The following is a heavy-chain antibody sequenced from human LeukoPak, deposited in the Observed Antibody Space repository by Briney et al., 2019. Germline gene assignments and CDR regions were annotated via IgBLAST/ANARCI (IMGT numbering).Heavy chain of an antibody. CDR1: GFTFSSYS. CDR3: ARDKHSSSTFDY. D-gene: IGHD6-6*01. J-gene: IGHJ4*02. Sequence: PGGSLRLSCAASGFTFSSYSMNWVRQAPGKGLEWVSSISSSSSYIYYADSVEGRFTISRDNAKNSLYLQMNSLRAEDTAVYYCARDKHSSSTFDYWGQGTLVTVSS. V-gene: IGHV3-21*01. CDR2: ISSSSSYI.